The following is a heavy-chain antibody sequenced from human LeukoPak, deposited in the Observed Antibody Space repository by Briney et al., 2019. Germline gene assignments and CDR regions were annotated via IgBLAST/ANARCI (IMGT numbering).Heavy chain of an antibody. D-gene: IGHD3-10*02. CDR1: GFTFSSYE. CDR2: ISSSDSTI. V-gene: IGHV3-48*03. Sequence: GGSLRLSCAASGFTFSSYEMDWVRQAPGKGLEWVSYISSSDSTIYYADSVKGRFTISRDNAKNSLYLQMNSLRAEDTAVYYCAELGITMIGGVWGKGTTVTISS. CDR3: AELGITMIGGV. J-gene: IGHJ6*04.